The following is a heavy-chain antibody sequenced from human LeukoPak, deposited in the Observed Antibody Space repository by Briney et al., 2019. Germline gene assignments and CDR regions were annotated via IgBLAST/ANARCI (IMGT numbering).Heavy chain of an antibody. CDR2: INPNSGGT. Sequence: ASVKVSCKASGYTFTGYYMHWVRQAPGQGLEWMGGINPNSGGTNYAQKFQGRVTMTSDTSISTAYMELRSLRSDDTAVYYCARYYYDSSGYPENQFDYWGQGTLVTVSS. D-gene: IGHD3-22*01. CDR1: GYTFTGYY. CDR3: ARYYYDSSGYPENQFDY. J-gene: IGHJ4*02. V-gene: IGHV1-2*02.